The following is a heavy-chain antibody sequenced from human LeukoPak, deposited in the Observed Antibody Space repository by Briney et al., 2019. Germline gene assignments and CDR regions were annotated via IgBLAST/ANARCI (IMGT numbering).Heavy chain of an antibody. D-gene: IGHD6-13*01. CDR1: GFTFSNYA. Sequence: PGESLKISCAASGFTFSNYAMNWVRQAPGKGLEWVSYISSSSSTIYYADSMKGRFTISRDNAKNSLYLQMNSLRDEDTAVYYCKGSSWYNYYYMDVWGKGTTVTVSS. CDR2: ISSSSSTI. V-gene: IGHV3-48*02. CDR3: KGSSWYNYYYMDV. J-gene: IGHJ6*03.